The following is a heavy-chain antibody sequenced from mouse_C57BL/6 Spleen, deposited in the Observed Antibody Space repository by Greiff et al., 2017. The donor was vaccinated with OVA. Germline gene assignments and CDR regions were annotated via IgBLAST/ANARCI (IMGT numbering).Heavy chain of an antibody. J-gene: IGHJ3*01. CDR2: INPKNGGT. V-gene: IGHV1-26*01. CDR3: AGDNYGSSWFAY. CDR1: GYTFTDYN. Sequence: VQLQQSGPELVKPGASVKISCKASGYTFTDYNMNWVKQSHGQGLEWIGDINPKNGGTSYNQKFKGKATLTADKSSSTAYMELRSLTSEDSAVYYCAGDNYGSSWFAYWGQGTLVTVSA. D-gene: IGHD2-12*01.